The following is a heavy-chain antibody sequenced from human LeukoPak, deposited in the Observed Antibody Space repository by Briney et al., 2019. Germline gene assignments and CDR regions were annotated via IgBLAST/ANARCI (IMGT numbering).Heavy chain of an antibody. CDR1: GFTFDDYA. Sequence: PGRSLRLSCAASGFTFDDYAMHWVRQAPGKGLEWVSGISWNSGSIGYADSVKGRFTISRDNAKNSLYLQMNSLRAEDTALYYCTGTGCYNYGMDVWGQGTTVTVSS. V-gene: IGHV3-9*01. J-gene: IGHJ6*02. CDR2: ISWNSGSI. D-gene: IGHD1-1*01. CDR3: TGTGCYNYGMDV.